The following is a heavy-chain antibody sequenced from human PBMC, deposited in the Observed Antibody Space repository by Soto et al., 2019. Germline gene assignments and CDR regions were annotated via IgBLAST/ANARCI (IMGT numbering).Heavy chain of an antibody. V-gene: IGHV4-31*03. CDR3: ARSTEDTYYYDSSGYFDPGMDV. Sequence: PSETLSLTCTVSGGSISSGGYYWSWIRQHPGKGLEWIGYIYYSGSTYYNPSLKSRVTISVDTSKNQFSLKLSSVTAADTAVYYCARSTEDTYYYDSSGYFDPGMDVWGQGTTVTVSS. D-gene: IGHD3-22*01. J-gene: IGHJ6*02. CDR2: IYYSGST. CDR1: GGSISSGGYY.